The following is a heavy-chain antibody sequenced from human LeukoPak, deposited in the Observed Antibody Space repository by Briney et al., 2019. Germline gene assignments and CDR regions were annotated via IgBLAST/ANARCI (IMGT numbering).Heavy chain of an antibody. D-gene: IGHD6-19*01. V-gene: IGHV3-49*04. CDR3: TRDPSYDPYSSGWYENYYYYGMDV. CDR1: GFTFGDYS. CDR2: IRSNAYGGTT. Sequence: PGGSLRLSCTASGFTFGDYSMSWVRQAPGKGLEWVGFIRSNAYGGTTEYAASVKGRFTISRDDSKSIAYLQMNSLKTEDTAVYYCTRDPSYDPYSSGWYENYYYYGMDVWGQGTTVTVSS. J-gene: IGHJ6*02.